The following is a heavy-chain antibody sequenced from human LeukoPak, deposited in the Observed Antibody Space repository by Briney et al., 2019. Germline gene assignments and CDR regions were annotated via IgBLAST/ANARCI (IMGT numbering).Heavy chain of an antibody. J-gene: IGHJ4*02. V-gene: IGHV4-34*01. CDR3: ARRNRVTLAYDY. Sequence: SETLSLTCAVYGGSFSGYYWSWIRQPPGKGLEWIGEINHSGSTNYNPSLKSRVTISVDTSKNQFSLKLSSVTAADTAVYYCARRNRVTLAYDYWGQGTLVTVSS. CDR2: INHSGST. CDR1: GGSFSGYY. D-gene: IGHD1-14*01.